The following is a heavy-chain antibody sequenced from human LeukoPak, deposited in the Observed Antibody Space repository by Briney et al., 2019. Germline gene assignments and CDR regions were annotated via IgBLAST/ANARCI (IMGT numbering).Heavy chain of an antibody. D-gene: IGHD1-1*01. J-gene: IGHJ6*03. CDR2: ISGNGRDI. CDR1: GFTFSDNY. CDR3: AREQTGYRPPQLVRYYYMDV. Sequence: SGGSLRLSCAASGFTFSDNYMTWVRQAPGRGLEWLSYISGNGRDIQYADSVRGRFTISRDNAKNSLYLQMNSLRAEDTAVYYCAREQTGYRPPQLVRYYYMDVWGKGTTVTVSS. V-gene: IGHV3-11*04.